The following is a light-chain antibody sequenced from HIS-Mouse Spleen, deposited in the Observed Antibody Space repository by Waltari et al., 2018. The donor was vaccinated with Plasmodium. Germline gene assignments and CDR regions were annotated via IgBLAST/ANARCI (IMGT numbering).Light chain of an antibody. CDR2: AAS. Sequence: DLQMTQSPSSLSASVGDRLTITCRASQSISSYLNWYQQKPGKAPKLLTYAASSLQSGVPSRFSGSGSGTDFTLTISSLQPEDFATYYCQQNYNTWTFGQGTKVEIK. J-gene: IGKJ1*01. CDR1: QSISSY. CDR3: QQNYNTWT. V-gene: IGKV1-39*01.